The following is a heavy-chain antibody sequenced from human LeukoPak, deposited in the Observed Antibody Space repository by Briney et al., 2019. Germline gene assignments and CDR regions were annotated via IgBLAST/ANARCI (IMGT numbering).Heavy chain of an antibody. J-gene: IGHJ5*02. D-gene: IGHD3-10*01. CDR3: ARTSLGGAWFDP. V-gene: IGHV4-30-4*08. CDR2: IYYNEST. CDR1: GASISSGDYY. Sequence: SETLSLTCTVSGASISSGDYYRSWIRQPPGKGLEWIGYIYYNESTYYNPSLKSRVTISVDTSKNQFSLKLSSVTAADTAVYYCARTSLGGAWFDPWGQGTLVTVSS.